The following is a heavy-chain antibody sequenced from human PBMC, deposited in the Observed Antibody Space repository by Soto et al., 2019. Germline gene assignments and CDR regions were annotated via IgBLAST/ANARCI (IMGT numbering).Heavy chain of an antibody. CDR1: GGSFSGFF. Sequence: SETLSLTCAVHGGSFSGFFWSWIRQPPGKGLEWVGEIDHRGTTTYNPSLKSRVTISVDTSKNQFSLKLSSVTAADTAVYYCARVWGGAFDIWGQGTMVTVSS. CDR3: ARVWGGAFDI. D-gene: IGHD3-10*01. CDR2: IDHRGTT. V-gene: IGHV4-34*01. J-gene: IGHJ3*02.